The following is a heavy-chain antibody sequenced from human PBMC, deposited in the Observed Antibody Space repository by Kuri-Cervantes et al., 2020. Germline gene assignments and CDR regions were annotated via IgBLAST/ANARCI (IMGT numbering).Heavy chain of an antibody. J-gene: IGHJ4*02. D-gene: IGHD2-2*01. CDR2: ISAYNGNT. CDR1: GYTFTSYG. CDR3: AREAPAPRYCSSTSCYAGVD. Sequence: ASVKVSCKASGYTFTSYGISWVRQAPGQGLEWMGWISAYNGNTNYAQKLQGRVTMTTDTSTSTAYMELRSLRSEDTAVYYCAREAPAPRYCSSTSCYAGVDWGQGTLVTVSS. V-gene: IGHV1-18*01.